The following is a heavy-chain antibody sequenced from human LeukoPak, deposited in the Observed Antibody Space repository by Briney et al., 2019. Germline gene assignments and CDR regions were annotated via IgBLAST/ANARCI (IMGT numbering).Heavy chain of an antibody. Sequence: PGGSLRLSCAVSGFTFDDYAMHWVRQVPGKGLEWVSGINWNSDSIGYAVRGRFTISRDNAKNSLYLQMNSLRAEDTAVYYCARDSNSGWFDPWGQGTLVTVSS. J-gene: IGHJ5*02. D-gene: IGHD2/OR15-2a*01. CDR2: INWNSDSI. CDR1: GFTFDDYA. CDR3: ARDSNSGWFDP. V-gene: IGHV3-9*01.